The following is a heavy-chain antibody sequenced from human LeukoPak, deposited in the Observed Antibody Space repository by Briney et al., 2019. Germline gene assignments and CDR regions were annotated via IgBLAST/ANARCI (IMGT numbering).Heavy chain of an antibody. CDR1: GFTFSSYA. D-gene: IGHD3-22*01. J-gene: IGHJ4*02. CDR2: ISGSGGST. V-gene: IGHV3-23*01. Sequence: PGGSLRLSCAASGFTFSSYAMSWVRQAPGKGVEWVSAISGSGGSTYYADSVKGRFTISRDNSKNTLYLQMNSLRAEDTAVYYCAKSIISNIIVVVTYYFDYWGQGTLVTVSS. CDR3: AKSIISNIIVVVTYYFDY.